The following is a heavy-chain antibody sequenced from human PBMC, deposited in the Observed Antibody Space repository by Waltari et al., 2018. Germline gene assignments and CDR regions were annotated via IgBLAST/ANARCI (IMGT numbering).Heavy chain of an antibody. CDR1: GFTFSSYE. CDR3: AFLPVAGSYNWFDP. CDR2: ISGSGSTT. Sequence: EVQLVESGGGLVQPGGSLRLSCAASGFTFSSYEMNWVRQAPGKGLGWVSYISGSGSTTYYADAVRGRFTISRDNAKNSVYLQMNSLRAEDTAVYYCAFLPVAGSYNWFDPWGQGTLVTVSS. D-gene: IGHD6-19*01. V-gene: IGHV3-48*03. J-gene: IGHJ5*02.